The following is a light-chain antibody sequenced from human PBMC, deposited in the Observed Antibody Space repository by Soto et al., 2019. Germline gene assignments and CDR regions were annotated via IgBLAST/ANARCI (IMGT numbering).Light chain of an antibody. CDR2: GAS. V-gene: IGKV3-20*01. CDR3: QQYGSSPRT. J-gene: IGKJ1*01. Sequence: EIVLTQSPATLSLSPGERATLSCRASQRVSSHFAWYQQKPGQTPRLLVYGASSRATGIPDRFSGSGSGTDFTLTISRLEPEDFAVYYCQQYGSSPRTFGQGTKVDIK. CDR1: QRVSSH.